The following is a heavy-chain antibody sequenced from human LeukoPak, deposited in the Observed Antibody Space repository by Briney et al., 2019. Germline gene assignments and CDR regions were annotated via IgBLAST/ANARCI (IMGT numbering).Heavy chain of an antibody. D-gene: IGHD1-26*01. V-gene: IGHV4-59*01. CDR1: DGSISDSY. Sequence: SETLSLTCTVSDGSISDSYWSWIRQSPGKGLEWIGYIFYTGFTHYNPSLESRVTISVDTSKKQISLRLKSVTAADTAVYYCARDRIVGATTYTTHYFDYWGQGTLVTVSS. J-gene: IGHJ4*02. CDR2: IFYTGFT. CDR3: ARDRIVGATTYTTHYFDY.